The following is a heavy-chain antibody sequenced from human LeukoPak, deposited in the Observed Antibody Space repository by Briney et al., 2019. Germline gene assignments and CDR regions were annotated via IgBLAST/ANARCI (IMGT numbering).Heavy chain of an antibody. J-gene: IGHJ4*02. CDR1: GYTLTGLS. Sequence: ASVKVSCKVSGYTLTGLSMHWVRQAPGKGLEWMGGFDPEDGETIYAQKFQGRVTMTEDTSTDTAYMELSSLRSEDTAVYYCATYKASLEWTRGFDYWGQGTLVTVSS. CDR2: FDPEDGET. CDR3: ATYKASLEWTRGFDY. D-gene: IGHD3-3*01. V-gene: IGHV1-24*01.